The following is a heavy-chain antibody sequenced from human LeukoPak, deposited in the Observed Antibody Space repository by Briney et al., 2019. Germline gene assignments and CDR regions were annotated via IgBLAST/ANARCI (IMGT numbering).Heavy chain of an antibody. CDR3: ARRPRNYFDTSGHEGAFDI. CDR1: GGSISSSNYY. V-gene: IGHV4-30-4*01. CDR2: IYDSGST. J-gene: IGHJ3*02. Sequence: SGTLSLTCTVSGGSISSSNYYWSWIRQPPGKGLEWIGYIYDSGSTYYNPSLKSRGTISVDTSKNQFSLKLSSVTAADTAVYYCARRPRNYFDTSGHEGAFDIWGQGTMVTVSS. D-gene: IGHD3-22*01.